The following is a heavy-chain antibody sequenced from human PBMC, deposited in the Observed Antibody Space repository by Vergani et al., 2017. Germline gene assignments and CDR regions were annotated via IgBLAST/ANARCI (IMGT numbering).Heavy chain of an antibody. J-gene: IGHJ3*02. V-gene: IGHV4-39*07. D-gene: IGHD6-19*01. CDR2: IYYSGST. CDR3: ARDQYSSGWLRTFDI. CDR1: GGSISSSSYY. Sequence: QLQLQESGPGLVKPSETLSLTCTVSGGSISSSSYYWGWIRQPPGKGLEWIGSIYYSGSTYYNPSLKSRVTISVDTSKNQFSLKLSSVTAADTAVYYCARDQYSSGWLRTFDIWGQGTMVTVSS.